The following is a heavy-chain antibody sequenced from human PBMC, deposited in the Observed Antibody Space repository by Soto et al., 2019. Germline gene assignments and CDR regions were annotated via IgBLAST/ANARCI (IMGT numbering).Heavy chain of an antibody. D-gene: IGHD6-13*01. CDR2: IYYSGST. CDR1: GGSISSGGYY. Sequence: SETLSLTCTVSGGSISSGGYYWSWIRQHPGKGLEWIGYIYYSGSTYYNPSLKSRVTISLDTSKNQFSLKLSSVTAADTAVYYCARGQQLAYNWFDPWGQGTLVTVSS. V-gene: IGHV4-31*03. J-gene: IGHJ5*02. CDR3: ARGQQLAYNWFDP.